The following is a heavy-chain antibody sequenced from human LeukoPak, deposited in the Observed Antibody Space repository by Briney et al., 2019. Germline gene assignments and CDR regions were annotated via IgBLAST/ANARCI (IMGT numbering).Heavy chain of an antibody. Sequence: GGSLRLPCAASRLTYSRYVMHCAPEAPGKGREGVSGISWNCGSIGYADSVKGRFTISRDNAKNSLYLQMNSLRAEDTALYYCARLTGTTGPMDYWGQGTLVTVS. CDR2: ISWNCGSI. CDR1: RLTYSRYV. V-gene: IGHV3-9*01. D-gene: IGHD1-20*01. CDR3: ARLTGTTGPMDY. J-gene: IGHJ4*02.